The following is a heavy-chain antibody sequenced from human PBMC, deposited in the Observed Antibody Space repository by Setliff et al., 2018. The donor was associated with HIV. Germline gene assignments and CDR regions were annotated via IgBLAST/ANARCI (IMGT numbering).Heavy chain of an antibody. J-gene: IGHJ4*02. V-gene: IGHV4-34*10. Sequence: PSETLSLTCAVYGGSFTNYFWSWIRQSPGKGLEWIGEINHSGRTKYNPSLKSRVTMSVDTSKNQFSLKLSSVTAADTAVYYCARTPEPIGIVGARGIDYWGQGTLVTVSS. D-gene: IGHD1-26*01. CDR1: GGSFTNYF. CDR2: INHSGRT. CDR3: ARTPEPIGIVGARGIDY.